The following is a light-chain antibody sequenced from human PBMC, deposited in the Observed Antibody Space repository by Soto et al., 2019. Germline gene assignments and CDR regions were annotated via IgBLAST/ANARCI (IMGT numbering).Light chain of an antibody. CDR1: QGVSSY. Sequence: DIQLTQSPSFLSASVGDRVTITCRASQGVSSYLAWYQQKPGKAPKLLIYAASTLQSGVPSRFSGSGSRTEFTLTVSSLQPEDFATYYCQQLTSYPRTFGQGAKVEIK. CDR2: AAS. V-gene: IGKV1-9*01. J-gene: IGKJ1*01. CDR3: QQLTSYPRT.